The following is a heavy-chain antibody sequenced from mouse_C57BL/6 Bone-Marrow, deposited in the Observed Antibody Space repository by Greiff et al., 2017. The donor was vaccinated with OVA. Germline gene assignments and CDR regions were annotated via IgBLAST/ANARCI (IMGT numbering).Heavy chain of an antibody. CDR3: ALILTGSYWYFDV. CDR2: IWWDDDK. V-gene: IGHV8-8*01. D-gene: IGHD4-1*01. Sequence: QVTLKVSGPGILQPSQTLSLTCSFSGFSLSTFGMGVGWIRQPSGKGLEWLASIWWDDDKYYNPALKSRLTLSKETSKNQLFLKISNVDTADTATYYCALILTGSYWYFDVWGTGTTVTVSS. CDR1: GFSLSTFGMG. J-gene: IGHJ1*03.